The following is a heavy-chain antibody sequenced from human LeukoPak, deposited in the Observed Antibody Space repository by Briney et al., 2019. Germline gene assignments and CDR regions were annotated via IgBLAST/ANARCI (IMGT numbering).Heavy chain of an antibody. V-gene: IGHV4-59*12. CDR1: GGSISSYY. J-gene: IGHJ4*02. CDR3: ARGSGVIDY. D-gene: IGHD6-19*01. CDR2: IYYSGST. Sequence: SETLSLTCTVSGGSISSYYWSWIRQPPGKGLEWIGYIYYSGSTNYNPSLKSRVTISVDTSKNQFSLKLSSVTAADTAVYYCARGSGVIDYWGQGTLVTVSS.